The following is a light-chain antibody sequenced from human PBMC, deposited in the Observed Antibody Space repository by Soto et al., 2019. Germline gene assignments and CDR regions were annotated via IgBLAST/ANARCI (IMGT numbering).Light chain of an antibody. CDR1: SSDVGGYNY. CDR2: QVS. Sequence: QPVLTQPASVSESPGQSITISCTGTSSDVGGYNYVSWYQHHPGKAPKLMIYQVSNRPSGVSNRFSGSKSGNTASLTISGLQAEDEADYYCSSYTSSTTLPYVFGTGTKLTVL. J-gene: IGLJ1*01. CDR3: SSYTSSTTLPYV. V-gene: IGLV2-14*01.